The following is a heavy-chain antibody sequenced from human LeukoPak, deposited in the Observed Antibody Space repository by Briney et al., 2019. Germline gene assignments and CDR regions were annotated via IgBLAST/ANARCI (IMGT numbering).Heavy chain of an antibody. D-gene: IGHD5-18*01. Sequence: GESLKISCRGSGYSFSNYWIGWVRQMPGKRLEGMGIIHPGDSGTRYSPSFQGQVTMSVDESITLAYLQWNSLRASDSAIYYCARGGSYRYGSSDYWGQGTLVTVSS. J-gene: IGHJ4*02. V-gene: IGHV5-51*01. CDR3: ARGGSYRYGSSDY. CDR1: GYSFSNYW. CDR2: IHPGDSGT.